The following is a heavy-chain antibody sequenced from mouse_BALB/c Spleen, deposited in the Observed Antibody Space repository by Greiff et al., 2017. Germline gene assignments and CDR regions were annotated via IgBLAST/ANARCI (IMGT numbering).Heavy chain of an antibody. V-gene: IGHV5-17*02. D-gene: IGHD2-14*01. CDR2: ISSGSSTI. CDR3: ARSPYYRYEGYAMDY. J-gene: IGHJ4*01. Sequence: DVHLVESGGGLVQPGGSRKLSCAASGFTFSSFGMHWVRQAPEKGLEWVAYISSGSSTIYYADTVKGRFTISRDNPKNTLFLQMTSLRSEDTAMYYCARSPYYRYEGYAMDYWGQGTSVTVSS. CDR1: GFTFSSFG.